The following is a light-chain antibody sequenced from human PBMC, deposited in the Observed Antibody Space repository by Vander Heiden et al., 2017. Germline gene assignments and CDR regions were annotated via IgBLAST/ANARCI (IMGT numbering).Light chain of an antibody. J-gene: IGLJ2*01. Sequence: QSVLTQPPSVSGAPGQRVTISCTGSRYNIGAGYDVHWYQQLPGTAPKLLIYGNSNRPSGVPDRFSGSKSGTSASLAITGLQAEDEADYYCQSYDSSLSAVVFGGGTKLTVL. CDR2: GNS. CDR1: RYNIGAGYD. CDR3: QSYDSSLSAVV. V-gene: IGLV1-40*01.